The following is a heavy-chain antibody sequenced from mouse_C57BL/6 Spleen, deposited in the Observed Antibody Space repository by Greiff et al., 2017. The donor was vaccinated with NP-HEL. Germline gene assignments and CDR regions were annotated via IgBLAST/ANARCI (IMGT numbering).Heavy chain of an antibody. V-gene: IGHV1-52*01. D-gene: IGHD2-1*01. CDR1: GYTFTSYW. J-gene: IGHJ2*01. CDR2: IDPSDSET. Sequence: QVQLQQPGAELVRPGSSVKLSCKASGYTFTSYWMHWVKQRPIQGLEWIGNIDPSDSETHYNQKFKDKATLTVDKSSSTAYMQLSSLTSEDSAVYYCARGGFYYGNYEGYFDYWGQGTTLTVSS. CDR3: ARGGFYYGNYEGYFDY.